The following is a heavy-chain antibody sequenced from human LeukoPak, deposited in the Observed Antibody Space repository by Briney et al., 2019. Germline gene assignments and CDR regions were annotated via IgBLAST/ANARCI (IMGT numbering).Heavy chain of an antibody. CDR3: ARDRTTVTLFDN. J-gene: IGHJ4*02. CDR1: GFTFTSVW. Sequence: GGSLRLSCAASGFTFTSVWMHWFRQAPGRGLVWISRISTDGAVTGYTDSVKGRFTISRDNAKNTLYLQMNSLRAEDTAVYYCARDRTTVTLFDNWGQGALVTVSS. V-gene: IGHV3-74*01. D-gene: IGHD4-17*01. CDR2: ISTDGAVT.